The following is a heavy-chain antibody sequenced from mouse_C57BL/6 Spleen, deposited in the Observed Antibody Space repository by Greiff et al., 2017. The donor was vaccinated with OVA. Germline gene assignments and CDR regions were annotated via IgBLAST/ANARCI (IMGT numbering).Heavy chain of an antibody. Sequence: QVQLQQPGAELVKPGASVKMSCKASGYTFTSYWITWVKQRPGQGLEWIGDIYPGSGSTNYNEKFKSKATLTVDTSSSTAYMQLSSLTSEDSAVYYCEKGGDGRGAMDYWGQGTSVTVSS. CDR1: GYTFTSYW. V-gene: IGHV1-55*01. CDR2: IYPGSGST. CDR3: EKGGDGRGAMDY. J-gene: IGHJ4*01. D-gene: IGHD1-1*01.